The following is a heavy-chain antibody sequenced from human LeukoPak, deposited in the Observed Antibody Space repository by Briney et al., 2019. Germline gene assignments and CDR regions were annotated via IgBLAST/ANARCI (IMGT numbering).Heavy chain of an antibody. V-gene: IGHV4-59*02. Sequence: PSETLSLTCTVSGGSVNGHYWNWIRQAPGKGLEWIGFIHYSGLTVYSPSLQSRVSMSVDTSRNQFSLDLSSVTAADTALYYCARDPPEDEWNSLDSWGQGILVTVSS. D-gene: IGHD1-7*01. J-gene: IGHJ4*02. CDR2: IHYSGLT. CDR1: GGSVNGHY. CDR3: ARDPPEDEWNSLDS.